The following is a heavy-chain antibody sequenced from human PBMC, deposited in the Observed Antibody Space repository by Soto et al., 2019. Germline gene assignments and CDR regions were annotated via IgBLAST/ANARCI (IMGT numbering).Heavy chain of an antibody. CDR3: ARETSAVVTATHNWFDP. D-gene: IGHD2-21*02. V-gene: IGHV1-69*13. CDR1: GGTFSSYA. J-gene: IGHJ5*02. Sequence: ASVKVSCKASGGTFSSYAISWVRQAPGQGLEWMGGIIPIFGTANYAQKFQGRVTITADESTSTAYMELSSLRSEDTAVYYCARETSAVVTATHNWFDPWGQGTLVTVSS. CDR2: IIPIFGTA.